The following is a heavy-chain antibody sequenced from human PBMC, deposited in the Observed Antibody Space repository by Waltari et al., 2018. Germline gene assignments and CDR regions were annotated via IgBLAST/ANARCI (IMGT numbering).Heavy chain of an antibody. CDR1: GFTFSSYW. V-gene: IGHV3-7*01. J-gene: IGHJ4*02. D-gene: IGHD3-10*01. Sequence: EVQLVESGGGLVQPGGSLRLSCAASGFTFSSYWMSWVRPAPGYGREWVGNIKQDGSEKYYVESVKGRFTISRDNAKNSQYLQMSGLRAEDTAVYYCARGHMVRERLDYWGQGTLVTVSS. CDR2: IKQDGSEK. CDR3: ARGHMVRERLDY.